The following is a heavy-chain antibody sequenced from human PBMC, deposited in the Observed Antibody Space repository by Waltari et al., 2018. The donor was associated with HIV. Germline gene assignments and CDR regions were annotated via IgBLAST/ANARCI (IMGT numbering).Heavy chain of an antibody. D-gene: IGHD3-22*01. CDR3: ASRGMHYYDSSGYYS. CDR2: IYYSGSN. V-gene: IGHV4-59*01. Sequence: QVLLQESGPGLVKPSETLSLTCTVSGGSITSYYWSWIRQPPGKGLEWIGYIYYSGSNKHNPPPKDRATISVDTSKNQVSLKLSSVTAADTAVYYCASRGMHYYDSSGYYSWGQGTLVTVSS. CDR1: GGSITSYY. J-gene: IGHJ4*02.